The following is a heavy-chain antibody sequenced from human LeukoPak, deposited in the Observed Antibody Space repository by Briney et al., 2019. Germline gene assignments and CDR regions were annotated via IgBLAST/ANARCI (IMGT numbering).Heavy chain of an antibody. V-gene: IGHV3-23*01. CDR3: AKVAYYEILKSWFDY. D-gene: IGHD3-9*01. Sequence: GGSLRLSCAASGFTFSSCAMSWVRQAPGKGLEWVPGISASGGTTYYADSVKGRFTISRDNSKNTLYLQMNSLRAEDTAVYYCAKVAYYEILKSWFDYWGQGTLVTVSS. J-gene: IGHJ4*02. CDR2: ISASGGTT. CDR1: GFTFSSCA.